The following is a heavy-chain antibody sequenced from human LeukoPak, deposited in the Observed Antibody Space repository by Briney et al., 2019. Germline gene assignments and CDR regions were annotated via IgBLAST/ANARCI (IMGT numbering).Heavy chain of an antibody. J-gene: IGHJ4*02. CDR2: ISYDGSNK. Sequence: PGGSLRLSCAASGFTFSSYAMHWVRQAPGKGLEWVAVISYDGSNKYYADSVKGRFTISRDNSKNTLYLQMNSLRAEDTAVYYCAKDLWGSYYYWGQGTLVTVSS. CDR3: AKDLWGSYYY. CDR1: GFTFSSYA. V-gene: IGHV3-30*04. D-gene: IGHD3-16*01.